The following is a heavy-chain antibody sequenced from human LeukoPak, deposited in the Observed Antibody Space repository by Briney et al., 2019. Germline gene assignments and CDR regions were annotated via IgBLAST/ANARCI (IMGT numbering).Heavy chain of an antibody. CDR1: GYTFTGYY. D-gene: IGHD2-2*01. Sequence: ASVKLSCKASGYTFTGYYMHWVRQPPGQGLEWMGWINPNSGGTNYAHKFQGRVTMTRDMSISTAYMELSRLRSDDTAVYSCQLGYCSSTSCSTDAFDIWGQGTMVTVSS. CDR2: INPNSGGT. CDR3: QLGYCSSTSCSTDAFDI. V-gene: IGHV1-2*02. J-gene: IGHJ3*02.